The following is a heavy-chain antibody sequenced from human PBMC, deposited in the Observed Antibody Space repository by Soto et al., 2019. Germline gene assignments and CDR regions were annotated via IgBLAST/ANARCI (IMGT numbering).Heavy chain of an antibody. D-gene: IGHD5-18*01. J-gene: IGHJ4*02. CDR3: ARRYGSCFDF. CDR2: IYYSGST. CDR1: GGSISSYY. V-gene: IGHV4-59*08. Sequence: SETLSLTCTVSGGSISSYYWSWVRQSPGKGLEWIGCIYYSGSTNYNPSLKSRVTISVDTSKNQFSLKLSSVTAVDTPAYYCARRYGSCFDFWGQGTLVTVSS.